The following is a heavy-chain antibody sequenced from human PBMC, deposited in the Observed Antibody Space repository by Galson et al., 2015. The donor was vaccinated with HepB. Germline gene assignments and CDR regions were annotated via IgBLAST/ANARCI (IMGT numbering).Heavy chain of an antibody. V-gene: IGHV1-69*13. CDR2: IIPIFGTA. Sequence: SVKVSCKASGGTFSSYAISWVRQAPGQGLEWMGGIIPIFGTANYAQKFQGRVTITADESTSTAYMELSSLRSEDTAVYYCARRRIAAAGTFDYWGQGTLVTVSS. CDR3: ARRRIAAAGTFDY. D-gene: IGHD6-13*01. CDR1: GGTFSSYA. J-gene: IGHJ4*02.